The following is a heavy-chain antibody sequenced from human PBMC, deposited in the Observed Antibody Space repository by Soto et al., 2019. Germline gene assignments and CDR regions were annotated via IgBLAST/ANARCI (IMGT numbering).Heavy chain of an antibody. V-gene: IGHV4-61*01. CDR1: GGSVSSGSYY. CDR2: IYYSGST. D-gene: IGHD5-18*01. Sequence: QVQLQESGPGLVKPSETLSLTCTVSGGSVSSGSYYWSWIRQPPGKGLEWIGYIYYSGSTNYNSPLKSRVTISVDTSKNQFSLKLSSVTAADTAVYYCAGEGYGPYYFYYYAMDVWGQGTTVTVSS. CDR3: AGEGYGPYYFYYYAMDV. J-gene: IGHJ6*02.